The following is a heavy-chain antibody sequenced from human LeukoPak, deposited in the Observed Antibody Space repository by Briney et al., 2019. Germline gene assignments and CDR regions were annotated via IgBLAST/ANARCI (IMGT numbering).Heavy chain of an antibody. J-gene: IGHJ1*01. Sequence: SETLSLTCTVSGSSLSTYYWSWIRQPPGKGLEWIGYIYYSGSTLFNPSLKSRVTMSVDTSKSHFSLRLSSVTAADTAVYYCASLENAQYFLHWAKGTLVTVSS. CDR1: GSSLSTYY. V-gene: IGHV4-59*08. CDR3: ASLENAQYFLH. CDR2: IYYSGST.